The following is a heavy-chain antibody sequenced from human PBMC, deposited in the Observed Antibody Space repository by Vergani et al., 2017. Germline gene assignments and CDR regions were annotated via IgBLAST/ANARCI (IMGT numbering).Heavy chain of an antibody. J-gene: IGHJ4*02. D-gene: IGHD2-15*01. CDR3: ASGRAVVVVAAMESEVDY. V-gene: IGHV1-69*01. CDR2: IITIFGIA. Sequence: QVQLVQSGAEVKKPGSSVKVSCKASGGTFSSYAISWVRQAPGQGLEWMGGIITIFGIANYAQKFQGRVTITADESTSTAYMELSSLRSEDTAVYYCASGRAVVVVAAMESEVDYWGQGTLVTVSS. CDR1: GGTFSSYA.